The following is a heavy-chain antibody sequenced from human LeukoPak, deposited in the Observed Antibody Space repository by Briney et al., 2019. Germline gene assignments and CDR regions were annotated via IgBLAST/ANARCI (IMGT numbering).Heavy chain of an antibody. CDR2: ISSSSSYI. V-gene: IGHV3-21*01. CDR1: GFTFSSYS. CDR3: ARDRTFAGYRYGTPDYDY. J-gene: IGHJ4*02. Sequence: GGSLRLSCAASGFTFSSYSMNWVRQAPGKGLEWVSSISSSSSYIYYADSVKGRFTISRDNAKNSLYLQMNSLRAEDTAVYYCARDRTFAGYRYGTPDYDYWGQGTLVIVSS. D-gene: IGHD5-18*01.